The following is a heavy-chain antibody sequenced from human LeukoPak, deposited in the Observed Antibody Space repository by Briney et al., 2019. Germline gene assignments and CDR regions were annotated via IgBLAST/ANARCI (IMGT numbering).Heavy chain of an antibody. J-gene: IGHJ4*02. D-gene: IGHD5-18*01. CDR1: GYTFTGYY. CDR3: ARGYSYGHYFDY. Sequence: ASVKVSCKASGYTFTGYYMHWVRQAPGQGLEWMGRIDPNSGGTNSAQKFQGRVTMTRDTSISTAYMELSRLRSDDTAVYYCARGYSYGHYFDYWDQGTLVTVSS. V-gene: IGHV1-2*06. CDR2: IDPNSGGT.